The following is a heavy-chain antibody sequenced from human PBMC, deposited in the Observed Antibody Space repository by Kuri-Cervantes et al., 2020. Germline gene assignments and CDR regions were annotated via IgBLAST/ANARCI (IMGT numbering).Heavy chain of an antibody. CDR2: IYYSGST. J-gene: IGHJ2*01. CDR3: ARDRSGYSALRGWYFDL. Sequence: SETLSLTCTVSGGSISSYYWSWIRQPPGKGLEWIGYIYYSGSTNYNPSLKSRVTISVDTSKNQFSLKLSSVTAADTAVYYCARDRSGYSALRGWYFDLWGRGTLVTVSS. D-gene: IGHD3-10*01. V-gene: IGHV4-59*12. CDR1: GGSISSYY.